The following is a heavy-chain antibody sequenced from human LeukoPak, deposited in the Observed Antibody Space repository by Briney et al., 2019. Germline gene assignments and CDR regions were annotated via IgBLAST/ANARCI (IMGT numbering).Heavy chain of an antibody. Sequence: PSETLSLTCAVYGGSFSGYYWSWIRQPPGKGLEWIGEINHSGSTNYNPSLKSRVTISVDKSKNQFSLKLSSVTAADTAVYYCASRKITKAVVGASHFDHWGQGTLVTVSS. D-gene: IGHD1-26*01. CDR2: INHSGST. J-gene: IGHJ4*02. CDR1: GGSFSGYY. CDR3: ASRKITKAVVGASHFDH. V-gene: IGHV4-34*01.